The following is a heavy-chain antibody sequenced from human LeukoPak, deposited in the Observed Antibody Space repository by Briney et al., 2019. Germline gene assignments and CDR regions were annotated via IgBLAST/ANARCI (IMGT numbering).Heavy chain of an antibody. Sequence: GASVKVSCKASGYTFTSYGISWVRQAPGQGLEWMGGIIPIFGTANYAQKFQGRVTITADKSTSTAYMELSSLRSEDTAVYYCARGVTTVTYNYYYYYMDVWGKGTTVTVSS. V-gene: IGHV1-69*06. D-gene: IGHD4-17*01. J-gene: IGHJ6*03. CDR1: GYTFTSYG. CDR3: ARGVTTVTYNYYYYYMDV. CDR2: IIPIFGTA.